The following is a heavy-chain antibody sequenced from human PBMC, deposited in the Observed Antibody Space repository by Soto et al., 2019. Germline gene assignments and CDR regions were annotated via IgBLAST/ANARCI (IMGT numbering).Heavy chain of an antibody. Sequence: QVQLQESGPGLVKPSETLSLTCAVSGDSISSYYCMWIRQPPGKGLESIGYLYYGRSANYNPSLKSRVTLSGDTSTNQCSVTLSSMTAADTAVYYCALRSMAVVPEYWGQGTLVTVSS. CDR2: LYYGRSA. V-gene: IGHV4-59*01. J-gene: IGHJ4*02. D-gene: IGHD3-22*01. CDR1: GDSISSYY. CDR3: ALRSMAVVPEY.